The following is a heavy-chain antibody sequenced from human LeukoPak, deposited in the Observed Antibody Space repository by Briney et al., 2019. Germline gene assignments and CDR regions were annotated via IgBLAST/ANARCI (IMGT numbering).Heavy chain of an antibody. J-gene: IGHJ4*02. Sequence: APVKVSCKASEYTFTSYDINWVRQATGQGLEWMGWMNPNSGNTGYAQKFQGRVTMTRVTSISTAYMELNNLTSEDTAVYYCARGSWGEIAGRKSFEFWGQGSLVTVSS. CDR1: EYTFTSYD. CDR2: MNPNSGNT. CDR3: ARGSWGEIAGRKSFEF. D-gene: IGHD6-6*01. V-gene: IGHV1-8*01.